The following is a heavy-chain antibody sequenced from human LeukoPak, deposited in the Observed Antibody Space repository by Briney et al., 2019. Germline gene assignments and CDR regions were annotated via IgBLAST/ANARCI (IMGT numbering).Heavy chain of an antibody. J-gene: IGHJ4*02. CDR1: GFTFNNAW. D-gene: IGHD3-22*01. Sequence: GSLRLSCAASGFTFNNAWLSWIRQAPGKGLEWIGEINHSGSTNYNPSLKSRVTISVDTSKNQFSLKLSSVTAADTAVYYCARPTTYYYDSSGYYAFDYWGQGTLVTVSS. CDR3: ARPTTYYYDSSGYYAFDY. V-gene: IGHV4-34*01. CDR2: INHSGST.